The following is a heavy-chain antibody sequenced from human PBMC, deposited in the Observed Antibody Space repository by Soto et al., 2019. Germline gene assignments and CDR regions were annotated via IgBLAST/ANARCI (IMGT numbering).Heavy chain of an antibody. CDR3: AKDLSSSNFYYGMDV. CDR2: ISGSGGST. Sequence: GGSLRLSCAASGFPFSSYAMSWVRQAPGKGLEWVSAISGSGGSTYYADSVKGRFTISRDNSKNTLYLQMNSLRAEDTAVYYCAKDLSSSNFYYGMDVWGQGTTVTVSS. J-gene: IGHJ6*02. V-gene: IGHV3-23*01. D-gene: IGHD2-15*01. CDR1: GFPFSSYA.